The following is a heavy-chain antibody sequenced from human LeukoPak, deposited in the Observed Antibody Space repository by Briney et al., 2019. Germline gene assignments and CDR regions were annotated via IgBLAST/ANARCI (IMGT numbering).Heavy chain of an antibody. CDR2: IYYSGST. V-gene: IGHV4-59*06. Sequence: SETLSLTCTVSGGSISSDYWSWIRQPPGKGLEWIGYIYYSGSTYYNPSLKSRVTISVDTSKNQFSLKLSSVTAADTAVYYCASFTAAAPSFDYWGQGTLVTVSS. CDR1: GGSISSDY. J-gene: IGHJ4*02. CDR3: ASFTAAAPSFDY. D-gene: IGHD6-13*01.